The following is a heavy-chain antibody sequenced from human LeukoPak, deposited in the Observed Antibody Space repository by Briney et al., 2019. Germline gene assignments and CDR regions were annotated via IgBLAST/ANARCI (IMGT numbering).Heavy chain of an antibody. J-gene: IGHJ6*02. D-gene: IGHD1-7*01. Sequence: GGSLRLSCATSGFTFSTYAMSWVRQAPGKGLEWVSATTGSGGSTYSADSVKGRFTTSRDNSKNTLYLQMNSLRAEDTAVYYCAKGKTGTSAYYYGMDVWGQGTTVTVSS. V-gene: IGHV3-23*01. CDR2: TTGSGGST. CDR3: AKGKTGTSAYYYGMDV. CDR1: GFTFSTYA.